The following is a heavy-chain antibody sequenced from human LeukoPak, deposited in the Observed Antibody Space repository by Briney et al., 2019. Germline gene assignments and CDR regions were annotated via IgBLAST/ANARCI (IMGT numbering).Heavy chain of an antibody. J-gene: IGHJ4*02. CDR2: INPNSGGT. CDR1: GYTFTDYY. Sequence: ASVQVSCKTSGYTFTDYYMHWVRQAPGQGLEWMGWINPNSGGTKYAQRFQGRVTTTRDTSITTTYMELSRLASDDTALYYCARYSSAWMTFDYWGQGTLVTVSS. CDR3: ARYSSAWMTFDY. V-gene: IGHV1-2*02. D-gene: IGHD6-19*01.